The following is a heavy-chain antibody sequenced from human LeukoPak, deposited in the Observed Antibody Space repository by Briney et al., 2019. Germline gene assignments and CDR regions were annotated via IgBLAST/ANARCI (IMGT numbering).Heavy chain of an antibody. Sequence: GGSLRLSCAASGFTFNSFEMNWVRQAPGKGLEWVSYISGSGSTMYYAGSVKGRFTISRDNAKNTLYLQLKSLRAEDTAVYYCARETAGGTLDYWGQGALVTVSS. J-gene: IGHJ4*02. CDR1: GFTFNSFE. D-gene: IGHD3-16*01. V-gene: IGHV3-48*03. CDR2: ISGSGSTM. CDR3: ARETAGGTLDY.